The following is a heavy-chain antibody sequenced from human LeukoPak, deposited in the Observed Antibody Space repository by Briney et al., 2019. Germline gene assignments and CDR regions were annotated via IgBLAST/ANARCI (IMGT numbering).Heavy chain of an antibody. CDR2: IYYSGST. D-gene: IGHD3-10*01. CDR1: GGSISSSSYY. Sequence: SETLSLTCTVSGGSISSSSYYWGWIRQPPGKGLEWIGSIYYSGSTYYNPSLKSRVTISVDTSKNQFSLKLSSVTAADTAVYYCARVGITMVRGVIPTYFDYWGQGTLVTVSS. V-gene: IGHV4-39*07. J-gene: IGHJ4*02. CDR3: ARVGITMVRGVIPTYFDY.